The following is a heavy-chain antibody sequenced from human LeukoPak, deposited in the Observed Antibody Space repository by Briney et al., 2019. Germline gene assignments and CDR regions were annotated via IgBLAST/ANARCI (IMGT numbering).Heavy chain of an antibody. CDR2: IRRKANSYAT. CDR1: GLSFSDST. V-gene: IGHV3-73*01. CDR3: TTTSDTAVASSNWAPP. J-gene: IGHJ5*02. D-gene: IGHD6-19*01. Sequence: PGGSLRLSCAASGLSFSDSTIHWVRQASGKGLEWVGRIRRKANSYATAYAASVKGRFTVSRDDSKNTAYLQMNSLKTEDTAVYYCTTTSDTAVASSNWAPPWGQGTLVTVSS.